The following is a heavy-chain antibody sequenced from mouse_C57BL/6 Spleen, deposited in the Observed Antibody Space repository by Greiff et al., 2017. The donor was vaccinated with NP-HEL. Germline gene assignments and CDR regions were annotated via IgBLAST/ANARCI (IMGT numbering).Heavy chain of an antibody. D-gene: IGHD2-5*01. J-gene: IGHJ2*01. Sequence: VQLQQSGAELVRPGASVKLSCTASGFNIKDDYMHWVKQRPEQGLEWIGWIDPENGDTESASKFQGKATITADTSSNTAYLQLSSLTSEDTAVYYCTRRYYSNYWGQGTTLTVSS. CDR3: TRRYYSNY. CDR1: GFNIKDDY. V-gene: IGHV14-4*01. CDR2: IDPENGDT.